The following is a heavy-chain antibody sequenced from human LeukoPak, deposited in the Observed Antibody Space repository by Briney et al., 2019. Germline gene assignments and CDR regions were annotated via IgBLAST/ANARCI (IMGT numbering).Heavy chain of an antibody. V-gene: IGHV3-30*02. CDR2: IPYDGSNK. CDR1: GFTFIGYG. CDR3: ARSVVTATPHYFQH. J-gene: IGHJ1*01. D-gene: IGHD2-21*02. Sequence: GGSLRLSCAASGFTFIGYGMHWVRQAPGKGLEWVAFIPYDGSNKYYADSVKGRLTISRDNSKNTLYLQMNSLSAEDTAVYYCARSVVTATPHYFQHWGQGTLVTVSS.